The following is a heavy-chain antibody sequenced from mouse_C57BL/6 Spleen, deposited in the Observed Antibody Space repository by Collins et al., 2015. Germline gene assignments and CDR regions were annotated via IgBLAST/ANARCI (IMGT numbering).Heavy chain of an antibody. Sequence: EVQLQQSGAELVKPGASVKLSCTASGFNIKDTYMHWVKQRPEQGLEWIGRIDPANGNTKYDPKFQGKATITADTSSNTAYLQLSSLTSEDTAVYYCARGNDYDRGAWFAYWGQGTLVTVSA. V-gene: IGHV14-3*02. D-gene: IGHD2-4*01. J-gene: IGHJ3*01. CDR2: IDPANGNT. CDR1: GFNIKDTY. CDR3: ARGNDYDRGAWFAY.